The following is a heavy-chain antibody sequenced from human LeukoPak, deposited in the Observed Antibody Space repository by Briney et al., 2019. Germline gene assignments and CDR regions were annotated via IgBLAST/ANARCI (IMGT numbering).Heavy chain of an antibody. J-gene: IGHJ4*02. V-gene: IGHV3-11*01. CDR1: GFTFSDYY. Sequence: GGSLRLSCAAPGFTFSDYYMSWIRQAPGKGLEWVSYISSSGSTIYYADSVKGRFTISRDNAKNSLYLQMNSLRAEDTAVYYCARVPHYYGSGSYSADYWGQGTLVTVSS. D-gene: IGHD3-10*01. CDR3: ARVPHYYGSGSYSADY. CDR2: ISSSGSTI.